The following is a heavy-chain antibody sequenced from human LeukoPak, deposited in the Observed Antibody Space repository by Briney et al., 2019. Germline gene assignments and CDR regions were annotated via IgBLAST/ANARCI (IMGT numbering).Heavy chain of an antibody. CDR1: GVTFWAVW. J-gene: IGHJ4*02. Sequence: PGGSLRLSCAASGVTFWAVWMSWGRQAPGMGLEWGANIKDDGSEKYYVDSVTGRFTISRDNAKDSLSLQMNRLRAEHTLMYSCVRSEFRYSGSTGYGGQGTLVTVSS. D-gene: IGHD1-26*01. V-gene: IGHV3-7*01. CDR3: VRSEFRYSGSTGY. CDR2: IKDDGSEK.